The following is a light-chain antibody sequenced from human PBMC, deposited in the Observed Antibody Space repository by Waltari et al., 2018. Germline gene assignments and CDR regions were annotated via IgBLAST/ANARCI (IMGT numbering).Light chain of an antibody. J-gene: IGKJ1*01. CDR2: KAS. CDR1: QSISSW. V-gene: IGKV1-5*03. Sequence: IKMTKSHSTMSPSLEKRVTITCRTSQSISSWLAWYQQKPGKAPKLLIYKASSLESGVPSRFSGSGSGTEFTLTISSLQPDDFATYYCQQYNSYPRTFGQGTKVEIK. CDR3: QQYNSYPRT.